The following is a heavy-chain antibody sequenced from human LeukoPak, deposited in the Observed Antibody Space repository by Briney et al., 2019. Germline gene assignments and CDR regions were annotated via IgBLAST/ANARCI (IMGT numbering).Heavy chain of an antibody. D-gene: IGHD6-19*01. Sequence: GGSLRLSCADSGFTFDDYAMHWVRQAPGKGLEWVSGISWNSGSIGYADSVKGRFTISRDNAKNSLYLQMNSLRAEDMALYYCAKDKARGWYSPHAFDIWGQGTMVTVSS. CDR2: ISWNSGSI. CDR1: GFTFDDYA. CDR3: AKDKARGWYSPHAFDI. J-gene: IGHJ3*02. V-gene: IGHV3-9*03.